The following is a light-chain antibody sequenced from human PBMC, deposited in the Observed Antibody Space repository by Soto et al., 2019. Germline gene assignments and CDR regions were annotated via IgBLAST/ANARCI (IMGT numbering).Light chain of an antibody. V-gene: IGLV2-14*01. Sequence: QSALTQPASVSGSPGQSITISGTGTGSDIGTYKNVPGFQHHPGKAPKLIIFEVSNRPSGISDRFSGFKSANTAYLTISGVQPEDEADYHCSSYTTIKTVVFGGGTKLTVL. CDR1: GSDIGTYKN. J-gene: IGLJ2*01. CDR2: EVS. CDR3: SSYTTIKTVV.